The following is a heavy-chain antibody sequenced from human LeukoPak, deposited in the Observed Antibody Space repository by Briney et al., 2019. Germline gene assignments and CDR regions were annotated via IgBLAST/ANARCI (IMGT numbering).Heavy chain of an antibody. Sequence: PGGSLRLSCAASGFTFSSYSMNWVRQAPGKGLEWVSSISSSSSYIYYADPVKGRFTISRDNAKTSLYLQMNSLRAEDTAVYYCARETDTAMADDAFDIWGQGTMVTVSS. CDR3: ARETDTAMADDAFDI. J-gene: IGHJ3*02. V-gene: IGHV3-21*01. D-gene: IGHD5-18*01. CDR1: GFTFSSYS. CDR2: ISSSSSYI.